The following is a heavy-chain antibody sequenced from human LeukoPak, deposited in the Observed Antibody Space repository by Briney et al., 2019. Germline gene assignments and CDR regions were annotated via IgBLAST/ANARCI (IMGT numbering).Heavy chain of an antibody. V-gene: IGHV4-4*07. D-gene: IGHD6-13*01. CDR1: GGSISSSY. CDR3: ARVPSTATGISWFDP. CDR2: VYPSGNT. J-gene: IGHJ5*02. Sequence: SETLSLTCTVSGGSISSSYWSWIRQPAGKGLEWIGRVYPSGNTYYNPSLKSRVTMSVDTSKNQFSLILSSVTAADTAVYYCARVPSTATGISWFDPWGQGTLVTVSS.